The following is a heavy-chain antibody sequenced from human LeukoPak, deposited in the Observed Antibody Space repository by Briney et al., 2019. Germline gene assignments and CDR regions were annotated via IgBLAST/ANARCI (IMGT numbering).Heavy chain of an antibody. CDR3: ARAPVLR. J-gene: IGHJ4*02. CDR2: ISDSGST. CDR1: GGSLSTHH. D-gene: IGHD4-17*01. Sequence: SETLSLTCVVSGGSLSTHHWSWIRQSPGRGLEWIGYISDSGSTNYNPSLKSRVTISVDTSKNQFSLMLSSVTAADTAVYYCARAPVLRWGQGTLVTVSS. V-gene: IGHV4-59*11.